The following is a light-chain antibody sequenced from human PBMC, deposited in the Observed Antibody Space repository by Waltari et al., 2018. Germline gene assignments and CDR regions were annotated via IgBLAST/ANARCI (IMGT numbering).Light chain of an antibody. V-gene: IGKV1-16*01. Sequence: DIQMTQSPSSLAASVGDRVTITCRASQGISKFLAWFRQKPGKAPESLIYGASSLQSGVPSRLSGSGSGTDFTLTISSLQPEDFASYYCQQYYSIPYTFGQGTKLEIK. CDR3: QQYYSIPYT. J-gene: IGKJ2*01. CDR2: GAS. CDR1: QGISKF.